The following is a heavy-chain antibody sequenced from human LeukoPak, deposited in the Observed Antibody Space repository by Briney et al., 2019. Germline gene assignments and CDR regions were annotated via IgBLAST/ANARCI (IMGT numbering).Heavy chain of an antibody. CDR2: INPNSGST. V-gene: IGHV1-2*02. Sequence: ASVKVSCKASGYTFTGYYMHWVRQAPGQGLEWMGWINPNSGSTNYAQKFQGRVTMTRDTSISTAYMELSRLRSDDTAVYYCARVFGDYYFDYWGQGTLVTVSS. CDR1: GYTFTGYY. J-gene: IGHJ4*02. D-gene: IGHD3-16*01. CDR3: ARVFGDYYFDY.